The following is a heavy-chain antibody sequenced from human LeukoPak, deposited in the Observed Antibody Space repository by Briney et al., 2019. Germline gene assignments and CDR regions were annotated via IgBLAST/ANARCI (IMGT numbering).Heavy chain of an antibody. V-gene: IGHV3-23*01. Sequence: GGSLRLSCAASGFTFSSYAMSWVRQAPGKGLEWVSAISGSGGSTYYADSVKGRFTISRDNSKNTLYLQMNSLRAEDTAVYYCAKDWREHYYYSCMDVWGKGTTVTVSS. D-gene: IGHD1-26*01. J-gene: IGHJ6*03. CDR2: ISGSGGST. CDR1: GFTFSSYA. CDR3: AKDWREHYYYSCMDV.